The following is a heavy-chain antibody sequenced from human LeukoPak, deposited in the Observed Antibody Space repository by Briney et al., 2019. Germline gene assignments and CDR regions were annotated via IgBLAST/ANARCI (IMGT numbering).Heavy chain of an antibody. J-gene: IGHJ6*02. D-gene: IGHD3-9*01. Sequence: PSETLSLTCTVSGGSISSGGYYWSWIRQHPGNGLEWIGYIYYSGSTYYNPSLKSRVTISVDTSKNQFSLKLSSVTAADTAVYYCARVQVDILTGYYYYGMDVWGQGTTVTVSS. V-gene: IGHV4-31*03. CDR1: GGSISSGGYY. CDR3: ARVQVDILTGYYYYGMDV. CDR2: IYYSGST.